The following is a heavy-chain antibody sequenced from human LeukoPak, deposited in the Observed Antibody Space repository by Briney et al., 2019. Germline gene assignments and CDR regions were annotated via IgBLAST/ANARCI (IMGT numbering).Heavy chain of an antibody. Sequence: GGSLRLSCAASGFTFSSTWMHWVRQVPGKELVWVARIESDGRRTTYAESVKGRFTISRDNAKTSLYLQMNSLRAEDTALYYCARLETANDYYDSSGYYFDYWGQGTLVTVSS. CDR3: ARLETANDYYDSSGYYFDY. D-gene: IGHD3-22*01. V-gene: IGHV3-74*03. CDR1: GFTFSSTW. CDR2: IESDGRRT. J-gene: IGHJ4*02.